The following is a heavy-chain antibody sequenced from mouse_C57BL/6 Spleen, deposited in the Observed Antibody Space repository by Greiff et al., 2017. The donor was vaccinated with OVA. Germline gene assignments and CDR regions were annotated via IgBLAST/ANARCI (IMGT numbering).Heavy chain of an antibody. J-gene: IGHJ1*03. V-gene: IGHV1-18*01. CDR2: INPNNGGT. D-gene: IGHD1-1*01. CDR3: ARSLPRGYFDV. Sequence: DVQLQESGPELVKPGASVKIPCKASGYTFTDYNMDWVKQSHGKSLEWIGDINPNNGGTIYNQKFKGKATLTVDKSSSTAYMELRSLTSEDTAVYYCARSLPRGYFDVWGTGTTVTVSS. CDR1: GYTFTDYN.